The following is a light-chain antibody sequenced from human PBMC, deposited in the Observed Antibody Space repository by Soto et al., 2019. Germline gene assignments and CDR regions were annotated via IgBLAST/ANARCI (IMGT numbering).Light chain of an antibody. Sequence: QSALTQPASVSGSPGQSITISCTGTSSDVGGYNYVSWYQQHPGKAPKLMIYDVSNRPSGVSKRFSGSKSGNTASLTISGLEAEDEAHYYCSSYTISSLPDVFGGGTKLTVL. V-gene: IGLV2-14*01. CDR1: SSDVGGYNY. CDR3: SSYTISSLPDV. CDR2: DVS. J-gene: IGLJ3*02.